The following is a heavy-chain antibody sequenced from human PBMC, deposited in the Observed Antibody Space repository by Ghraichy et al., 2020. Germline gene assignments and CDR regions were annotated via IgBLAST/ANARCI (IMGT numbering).Heavy chain of an antibody. D-gene: IGHD2-2*01. Sequence: GGSLRLSCAASGFTFSSYSMNWVRQAPGKGLEWVSYISSSSSTIYYADSVKGRFTISRDNAKNSLYLQMNSLRDEDTAVYYCARVDVVVVPAGPYYYYYMDVWGKGTTVTVSS. J-gene: IGHJ6*03. V-gene: IGHV3-48*02. CDR3: ARVDVVVVPAGPYYYYYMDV. CDR2: ISSSSSTI. CDR1: GFTFSSYS.